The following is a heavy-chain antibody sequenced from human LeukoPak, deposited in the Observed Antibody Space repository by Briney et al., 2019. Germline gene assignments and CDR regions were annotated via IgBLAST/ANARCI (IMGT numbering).Heavy chain of an antibody. CDR1: GGSISSYY. Sequence: SETLSLTCAVYGGSISSYYWSWIRQPPGKGLEWIGYIYYSGSTNYNPSLKSRVTISVDTSKNQFSLKLSSVTAADTAVYYCARVRIAAAGWGYFDYWGQGTLVTVSS. CDR3: ARVRIAAAGWGYFDY. V-gene: IGHV4-59*08. D-gene: IGHD6-13*01. J-gene: IGHJ4*02. CDR2: IYYSGST.